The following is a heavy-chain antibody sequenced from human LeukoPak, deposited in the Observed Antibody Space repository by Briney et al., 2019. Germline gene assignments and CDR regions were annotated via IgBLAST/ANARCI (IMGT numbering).Heavy chain of an antibody. D-gene: IGHD6-6*01. CDR1: GGSISSYY. Sequence: SETLSLTCTVSGGSISSYYWSWIRQPAGKGLEWIGRMYTSGETNYNPSLKSRATISLDTSKNQISLRLSSVTAADTAVYYCAARSQSAALIKWGQGTLVTVSS. CDR3: AARSQSAALIK. J-gene: IGHJ4*02. CDR2: MYTSGET. V-gene: IGHV4-4*07.